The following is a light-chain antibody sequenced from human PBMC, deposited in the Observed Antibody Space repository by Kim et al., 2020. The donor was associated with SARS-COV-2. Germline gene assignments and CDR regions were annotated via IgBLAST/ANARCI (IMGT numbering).Light chain of an antibody. CDR2: KVS. J-gene: IGKJ1*01. CDR3: QQSRT. CDR1: QPVSQS. Sequence: STLSASVGDRVTITGRASQPVSQSLAWYQQKPGRAPKLLIYKVSALEIGVPSRFSGTGSGTEFTLTITGLQPDDFATYFCQQSRTFGQGTKVDIK. V-gene: IGKV1-5*03.